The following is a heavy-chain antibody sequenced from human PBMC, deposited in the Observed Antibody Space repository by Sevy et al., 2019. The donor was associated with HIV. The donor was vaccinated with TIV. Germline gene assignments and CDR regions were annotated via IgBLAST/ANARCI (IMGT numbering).Heavy chain of an antibody. CDR3: GGEIPNSGPAFDI. Sequence: GGSLRLSCAVSGFTFSSYAMNWVRQAPGKGLEWVSYISDGGSSIYYADSVKGRFTISRDSARNSLSLQMNSLRAEDTAVYYCGGEIPNSGPAFDIWGQGTRVTVSS. J-gene: IGHJ3*02. D-gene: IGHD1-1*01. V-gene: IGHV3-48*03. CDR2: ISDGGSSI. CDR1: GFTFSSYA.